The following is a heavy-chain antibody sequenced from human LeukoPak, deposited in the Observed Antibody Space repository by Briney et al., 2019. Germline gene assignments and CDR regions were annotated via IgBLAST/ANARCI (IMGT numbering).Heavy chain of an antibody. V-gene: IGHV4-61*02. CDR3: EGGSYYDLDY. D-gene: IGHD1-26*01. CDR2: INTSGST. CDR1: GGSISSGSYY. Sequence: SETLSLTCTVSGGSISSGSYYWSWIRQPAGKGLEWIGRINTSGSTNYNPSLKSRVTISVDTSKNQFSLKLSSVTAADTAVYYCEGGSYYDLDYWGQGTLVTVSS. J-gene: IGHJ4*02.